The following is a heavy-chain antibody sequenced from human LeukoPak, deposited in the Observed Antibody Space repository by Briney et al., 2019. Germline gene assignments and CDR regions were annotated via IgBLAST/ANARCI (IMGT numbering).Heavy chain of an antibody. CDR3: VRQRSSGLRVEDY. CDR2: INHSGST. D-gene: IGHD6-19*01. Sequence: SETLSLTCAVYGGSFSGYYWSWIRQPPGKGLEWIGEINHSGSTNYNPSLKSRVTISVDTSKNQFSLKLSSVTAADTAVYYCVRQRSSGLRVEDYWGQGTLVTVSS. CDR1: GGSFSGYY. V-gene: IGHV4-34*01. J-gene: IGHJ4*02.